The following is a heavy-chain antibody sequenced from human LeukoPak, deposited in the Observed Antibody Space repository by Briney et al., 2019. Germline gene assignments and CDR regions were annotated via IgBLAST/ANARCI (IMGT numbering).Heavy chain of an antibody. CDR3: ARDVGSSGCSDY. CDR2: INPNSGGT. Sequence: GASVKVSCKPSGYTFTGHYIHWVRQAPGQGLEWMGWINPNSGGTNYAQKFQGRVTMTRDTSISTAYMELSRLRSDDTAVYYCARDVGSSGCSDYWGQGTLVTVSS. CDR1: GYTFTGHY. J-gene: IGHJ4*02. V-gene: IGHV1-2*02. D-gene: IGHD6-19*01.